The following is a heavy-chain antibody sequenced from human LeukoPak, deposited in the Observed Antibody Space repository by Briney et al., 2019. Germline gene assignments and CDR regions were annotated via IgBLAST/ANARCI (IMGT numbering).Heavy chain of an antibody. J-gene: IGHJ4*02. V-gene: IGHV3-23*01. CDR3: AKKAQYDGHYPLDY. D-gene: IGHD4/OR15-4a*01. CDR2: TSDRGDYT. CDR1: GFSFADIP. Sequence: GGSLRLSCTTSGFSFADIPMSWFRQAPGKGLEWVSGTSDRGDYTYYADSVKGRFTISRDTSKNTLYLQMNSLRAEDTALYFCAKKAQYDGHYPLDYWGQGTLVTVSA.